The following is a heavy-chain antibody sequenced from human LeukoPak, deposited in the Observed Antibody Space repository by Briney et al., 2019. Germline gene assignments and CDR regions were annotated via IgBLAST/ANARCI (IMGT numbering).Heavy chain of an antibody. Sequence: PGGSLRLSCAASGFTFSSYGMHWVRQAPGKGLERVAFIRYDGSNKYYADSVKARFTISRDNSKNTLYLQINSLRAEDTAVYYCAKDPNSSGYYFDYWGQGTLVTVSS. J-gene: IGHJ4*02. CDR2: IRYDGSNK. D-gene: IGHD3-22*01. V-gene: IGHV3-30*02. CDR1: GFTFSSYG. CDR3: AKDPNSSGYYFDY.